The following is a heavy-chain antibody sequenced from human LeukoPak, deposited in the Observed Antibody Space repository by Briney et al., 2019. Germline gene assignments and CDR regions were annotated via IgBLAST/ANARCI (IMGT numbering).Heavy chain of an antibody. J-gene: IGHJ4*02. V-gene: IGHV3-74*01. CDR1: GNYW. Sequence: GGSLRLSCAASGNYWMHWVRQVPGKGLVWVSHINSDGSWTSYADSVKGRFTISKDNAKNTLYLQMNSLRAEDTAVYFCAKYSGSYYYPPNWDSWGQGTLVTVSS. CDR3: AKYSGSYYYPPNWDS. D-gene: IGHD1-26*01. CDR2: INSDGSWT.